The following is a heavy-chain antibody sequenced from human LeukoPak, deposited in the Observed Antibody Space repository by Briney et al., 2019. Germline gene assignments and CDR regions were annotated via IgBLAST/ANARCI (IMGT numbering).Heavy chain of an antibody. CDR3: ARDRLEMATIHAY. D-gene: IGHD5-24*01. V-gene: IGHV1-2*02. CDR1: GYTFTGYY. CDR2: INPNSGGT. Sequence: ASVKVSCKASGYTFTGYYMHWVRQAPGQGLEWMGWINPNSGGTNYAQKFQGRVTMTRDTSISTAYMELSRLRSDDTAVYYCARDRLEMATIHAYWGQGTLVTVSS. J-gene: IGHJ4*02.